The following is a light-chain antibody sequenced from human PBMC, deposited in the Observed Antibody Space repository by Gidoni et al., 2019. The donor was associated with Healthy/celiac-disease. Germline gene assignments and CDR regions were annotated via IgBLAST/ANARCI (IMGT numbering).Light chain of an antibody. CDR2: GAS. J-gene: IGKJ2*03. CDR1: QSVSSSY. V-gene: IGKV3-20*01. CDR3: QQYGSSPLYS. Sequence: EIVLTQSPGTLSLYPGERATLSCRASQSVSSSYLAWYQQKPGQAPRLLIYGASSSATGIPDRFSGSGSGTDFTLTISRLEPEDFAVYYCQQYGSSPLYSFGQGTKLEIK.